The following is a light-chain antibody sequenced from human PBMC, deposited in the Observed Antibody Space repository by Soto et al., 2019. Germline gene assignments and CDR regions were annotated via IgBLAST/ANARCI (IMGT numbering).Light chain of an antibody. J-gene: IGKJ1*01. CDR3: QQYNSWPWT. Sequence: EIVMTQSPATLSVSPGERATLSCRASQSVSRNLAWYQQKPGQAPRLVIYSGFSRATGIPGRISGGGSGTDFTLTISSLQSEDFALYYCQQYNSWPWTFGHGTKVDIK. V-gene: IGKV3-15*01. CDR2: SGF. CDR1: QSVSRN.